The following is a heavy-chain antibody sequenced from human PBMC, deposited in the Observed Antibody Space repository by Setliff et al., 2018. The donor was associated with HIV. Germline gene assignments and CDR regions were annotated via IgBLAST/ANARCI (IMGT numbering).Heavy chain of an antibody. CDR2: IKPDGSDK. J-gene: IGHJ6*03. V-gene: IGHV3-7*03. Sequence: LRLSCVVSGFYFTNYWMSWVRQAPGKGLEWVASIKPDGSDKHYADPVLGRFTISRDNPRNSLYLQMDSLRAEDTAFYYCAKKGTAAGLLLGYMDVWGKGTTVTAP. D-gene: IGHD6-13*01. CDR1: GFYFTNYW. CDR3: AKKGTAAGLLLGYMDV.